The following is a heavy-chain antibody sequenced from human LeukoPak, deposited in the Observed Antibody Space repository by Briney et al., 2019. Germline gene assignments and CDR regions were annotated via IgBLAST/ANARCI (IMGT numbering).Heavy chain of an antibody. V-gene: IGHV3-30*02. J-gene: IGHJ4*02. Sequence: GGSLRLSCAASGFTFSSYGMHRVRQAPGKGLEWVAFIRYDGSNKYYADSVKGRFTISRDNSKNTLYLQMNSLRAEDTAVYYCAKSGSLSHSFDYWGQGTLVTVSS. CDR1: GFTFSSYG. CDR2: IRYDGSNK. D-gene: IGHD3-16*02. CDR3: AKSGSLSHSFDY.